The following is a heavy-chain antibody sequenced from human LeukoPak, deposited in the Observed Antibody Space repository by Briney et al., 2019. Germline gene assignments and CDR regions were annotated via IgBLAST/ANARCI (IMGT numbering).Heavy chain of an antibody. CDR2: IYYSGST. J-gene: IGHJ4*02. V-gene: IGHV4-59*08. CDR3: ARLEVGATRGFDY. CDR1: GGSISSYY. Sequence: PSETLSLTCTVSGGSISSYYWSRIRQPPGKGLERIGYIYYSGSTNYNPSLKSRVTISVDTSKNQFSLKLSSVTAADTAVYYCARLEVGATRGFDYWGQGTLVTVSS. D-gene: IGHD1-26*01.